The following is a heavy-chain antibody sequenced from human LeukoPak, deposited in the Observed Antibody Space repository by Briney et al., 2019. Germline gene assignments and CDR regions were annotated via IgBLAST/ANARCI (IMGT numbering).Heavy chain of an antibody. Sequence: SETLSLTCTVSGGSISSSSYYWGWIRQPPGKGLEWIGSIYYSGSTYYNPSLKSRVTISVDTSKNQFSLKLSSVTAADTAVYYCAGTRAAAGTVDYWGQGTLVTVSS. CDR1: GGSISSSSYY. V-gene: IGHV4-39*01. J-gene: IGHJ4*02. CDR3: AGTRAAAGTVDY. D-gene: IGHD6-13*01. CDR2: IYYSGST.